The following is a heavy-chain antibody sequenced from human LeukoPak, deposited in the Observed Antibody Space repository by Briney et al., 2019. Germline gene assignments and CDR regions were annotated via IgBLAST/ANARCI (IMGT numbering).Heavy chain of an antibody. J-gene: IGHJ4*02. D-gene: IGHD7-27*01. CDR3: ARESWGTGFDY. V-gene: IGHV3-30-3*01. CDR1: GFTFSSYA. CDR2: ISYDGSNK. Sequence: GRSLRLSCAASGFTFSSYAMHWVRQAPGKGLEWVAVISYDGSNKYYADSVKGRFTISRDNSKNTLYPQMNSLRAEDTAVYYCARESWGTGFDYWGQGTRFTVSS.